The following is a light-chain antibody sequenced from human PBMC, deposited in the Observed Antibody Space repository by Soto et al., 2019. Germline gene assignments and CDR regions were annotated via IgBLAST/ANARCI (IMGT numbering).Light chain of an antibody. CDR1: QSLLHSNGYNY. Sequence: DIVMTQSPLSLPVTPGEPASISCRSSQSLLHSNGYNYLDWYLQKPGQSPRLLIYLGSSRASGVPDRFSGSGSGTDFTLKITRVEAEDVGVYYCMQTLHTPQLTFCGGTKVEIK. CDR3: MQTLHTPQLT. J-gene: IGKJ4*01. V-gene: IGKV2-28*01. CDR2: LGS.